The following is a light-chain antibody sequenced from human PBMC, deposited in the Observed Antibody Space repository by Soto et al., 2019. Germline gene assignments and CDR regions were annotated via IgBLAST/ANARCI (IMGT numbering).Light chain of an antibody. V-gene: IGLV1-51*02. CDR1: SSNIGNNY. Sequence: HSVLTQPPSVSAAPGQKVTISCSGSSSNIGNNYVSWYQQLPGTAPKLLIYENNKRPSGIPDRFSGSKSGTSATLGITGLQTGDEADYYCGTWDSSLSAGVFGGGTQLTA. J-gene: IGLJ7*02. CDR2: ENN. CDR3: GTWDSSLSAGV.